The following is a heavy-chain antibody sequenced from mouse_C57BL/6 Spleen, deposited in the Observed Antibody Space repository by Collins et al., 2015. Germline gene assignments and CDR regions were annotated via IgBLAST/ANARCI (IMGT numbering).Heavy chain of an antibody. J-gene: IGHJ1*03. V-gene: IGHV1-53*01. CDR2: INPSNGGT. Sequence: QVQLQQPGTELVKPGASVKLSCKASGYTFTSYWMHWVKQRPGQGLEWIGNINPSNGGTNYNEKFKSKATLTVDKSSSTAYMQLSSLTSEDSAVYYCARWDYSNWRWCFDVWGTGTTVTVSS. D-gene: IGHD2-5*01. CDR3: ARWDYSNWRWCFDV. CDR1: GYTFTSYW.